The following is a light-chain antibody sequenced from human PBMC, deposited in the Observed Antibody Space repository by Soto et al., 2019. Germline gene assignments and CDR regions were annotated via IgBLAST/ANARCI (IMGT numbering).Light chain of an antibody. Sequence: QSVLTQPASVSGSPGQSITISCTGTSSDVGSYNLVSWYQQHPGKAPKLMIYEVSKRPSGVSNRFSGSKSGNTASLTISGLQAADEADYYCCSYAGSSTFVVFGGGTKVTVL. CDR2: EVS. V-gene: IGLV2-23*02. CDR3: CSYAGSSTFVV. J-gene: IGLJ2*01. CDR1: SSDVGSYNL.